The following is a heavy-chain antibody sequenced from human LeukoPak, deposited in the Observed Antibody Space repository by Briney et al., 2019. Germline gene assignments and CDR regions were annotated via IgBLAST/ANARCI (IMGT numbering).Heavy chain of an antibody. J-gene: IGHJ4*02. V-gene: IGHV3-21*01. CDR3: ARESGSGEFDY. Sequence: GGSLRLSCAASRFTFSSYKVNRVRQAPGKGLEWVSSISSSSSYIYYADSVKGRFTIPRDNARNSLYLQMNSLRAEDTAVYYCARESGSGEFDYWGQGTLVTVSS. CDR1: RFTFSSYK. CDR2: ISSSSSYI. D-gene: IGHD6-19*01.